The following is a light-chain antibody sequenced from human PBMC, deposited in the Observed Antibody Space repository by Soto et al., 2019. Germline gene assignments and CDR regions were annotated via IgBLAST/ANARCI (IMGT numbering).Light chain of an antibody. Sequence: DIQMTQSPSILSASVGDRVTMTCRASQSISSWLAWYQQMPGKAPKLLIYDASSLHSGVPSRFSGSGSGTEFTLTISSLQPDDFATYYCQQYNTYSWTFGQGTKVDIK. CDR1: QSISSW. J-gene: IGKJ1*01. CDR2: DAS. V-gene: IGKV1-5*01. CDR3: QQYNTYSWT.